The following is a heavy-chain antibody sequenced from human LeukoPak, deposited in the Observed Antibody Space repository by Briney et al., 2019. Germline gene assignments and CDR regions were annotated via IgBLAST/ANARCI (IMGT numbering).Heavy chain of an antibody. CDR1: GYSFTSNY. CDR3: ARGTGDTGGYYYVY. J-gene: IGHJ4*02. V-gene: IGHV1-46*01. Sequence: ASVKVSCKASGYSFTSNYIHWVRQAPGQGLEWMGMIYPRDGSTNYAQKFQGRVTITADESTSTVYMDLSSLRSEDSAVYYCARGTGDTGGYYYVYWGQGTLVTVSS. CDR2: IYPRDGST. D-gene: IGHD2-8*02.